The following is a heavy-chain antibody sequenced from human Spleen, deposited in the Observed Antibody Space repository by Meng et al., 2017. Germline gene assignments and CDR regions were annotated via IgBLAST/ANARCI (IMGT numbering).Heavy chain of an antibody. V-gene: IGHV3-23*01. CDR1: GFTFSSYA. J-gene: IGHJ6*02. CDR3: AKGGSYYDILTGYYSRPYYGMDV. CDR2: ISGSGGST. D-gene: IGHD3-9*01. Sequence: GGSLRLSCAASGFTFSSYAMSWVRQAPGKGLEWVSAISGSGGSTYYADSVKGRFTISRDNSKNTLYLQMNSLRAEDTAVYYCAKGGSYYDILTGYYSRPYYGMDVWGQGTTVTVSS.